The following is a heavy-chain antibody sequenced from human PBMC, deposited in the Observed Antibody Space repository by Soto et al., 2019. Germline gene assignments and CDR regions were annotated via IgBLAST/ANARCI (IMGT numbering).Heavy chain of an antibody. CDR3: ARGPPWGSPRKDFDY. J-gene: IGHJ4*02. CDR2: ISYDGSNK. CDR1: GFTFSSYA. D-gene: IGHD3-16*01. Sequence: ESGGGVVQPGRSLRLSCAASGFTFSSYAMHWVRQAPGKGLEWVAVISYDGSNKYYADSVKGRFTISRDNSKNTLYLQMNSLRAEDTAVYYCARGPPWGSPRKDFDYWGQGTLVTVSS. V-gene: IGHV3-30-3*01.